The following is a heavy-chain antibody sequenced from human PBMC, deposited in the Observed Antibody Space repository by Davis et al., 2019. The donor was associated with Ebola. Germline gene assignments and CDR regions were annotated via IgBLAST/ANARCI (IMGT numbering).Heavy chain of an antibody. D-gene: IGHD3-10*01. Sequence: SVKVSCKASEGTFSNHAITWVRQAPGQGLEWMGGIIPIFGTVNYAQKFQGRVTITADESTSTVYMELSSLRSEDTAVYYCARERYRDGSDYFFEQSHWGQGTLVTVSS. CDR3: ARERYRDGSDYFFEQSH. CDR1: EGTFSNHA. V-gene: IGHV1-69*13. J-gene: IGHJ4*02. CDR2: IIPIFGTV.